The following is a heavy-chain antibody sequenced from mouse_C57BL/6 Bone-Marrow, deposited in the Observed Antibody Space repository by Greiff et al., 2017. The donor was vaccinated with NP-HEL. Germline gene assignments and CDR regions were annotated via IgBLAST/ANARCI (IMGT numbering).Heavy chain of an antibody. D-gene: IGHD1-1*01. V-gene: IGHV5-17*01. Sequence: EVKLVVSGGGLVKPGGSLKLSCAASGFTFSDYGMHWVRQAPEKGLEWVAYVSSGSSTIYYADTVKGRFTISRDNAKNTLILQINSLRSEDTAMYYCARPDYYGSSLYAMDYWGQGTSVTVSS. CDR2: VSSGSSTI. CDR1: GFTFSDYG. J-gene: IGHJ4*01. CDR3: ARPDYYGSSLYAMDY.